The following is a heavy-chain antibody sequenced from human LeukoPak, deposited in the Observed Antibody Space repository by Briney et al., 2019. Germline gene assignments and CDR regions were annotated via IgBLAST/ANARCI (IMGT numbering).Heavy chain of an antibody. V-gene: IGHV4-59*08. CDR3: ATDSSGNPAYGMDV. Sequence: SETLSLTCTVSGGSISSYYWSWIRQPPGKGLEWIGYIYYSGSTNYNPSLKSRVTISVDTSKNQFSLKLSSVTAADTAVYYCATDSSGNPAYGMDVWGQGTTVTVSS. CDR2: IYYSGST. D-gene: IGHD6-19*01. J-gene: IGHJ6*02. CDR1: GGSISSYY.